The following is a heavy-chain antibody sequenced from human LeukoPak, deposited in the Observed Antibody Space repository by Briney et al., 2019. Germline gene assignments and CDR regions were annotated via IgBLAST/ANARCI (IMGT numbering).Heavy chain of an antibody. CDR3: ARRRGRYSGDAFDI. CDR1: GYRFTSYW. CDR2: IYPGDSDT. V-gene: IGHV5-51*01. J-gene: IGHJ3*02. Sequence: GETLKISCKGSGYRFTSYWIGWVRQMPGKGLEWMGFIYPGDSDTRYSPSFQGQVTISADKSMSTAYLQWSSLKASDTAMYYCARRRGRYSGDAFDIWGQGTMVTVSS. D-gene: IGHD1-26*01.